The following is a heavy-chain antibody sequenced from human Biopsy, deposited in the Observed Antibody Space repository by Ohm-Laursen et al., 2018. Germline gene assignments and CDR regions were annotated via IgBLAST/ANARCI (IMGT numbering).Heavy chain of an antibody. D-gene: IGHD5-18*01. J-gene: IGHJ4*02. V-gene: IGHV4-59*01. CDR2: IYYSGST. Sequence: SETLSLTCTVSGDSISSYYWSWIRQPPGKRLEWTGNIYYSGSTNFNPSLKSRVTISVDTSKNQFSLKLSSVTAADTAVYFCARGSSYGYDFDYWGQGTLVAVSS. CDR3: ARGSSYGYDFDY. CDR1: GDSISSYY.